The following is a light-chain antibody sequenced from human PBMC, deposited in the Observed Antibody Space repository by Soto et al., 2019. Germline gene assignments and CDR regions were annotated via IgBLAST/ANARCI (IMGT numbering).Light chain of an antibody. J-gene: IGLJ2*01. CDR1: SSNIGAGYD. CDR3: QSYDSSLSGSI. V-gene: IGLV1-40*01. Sequence: QSVLTQPPSVSGAPGQRVTISCTGSSSNIGAGYDVHWYRQLPGTAPKLLIYGNSNRPSGVPDRFSGSKSGTSASLAITGLQAEDEADYYCQSYDSSLSGSIFGGGTKLT. CDR2: GNS.